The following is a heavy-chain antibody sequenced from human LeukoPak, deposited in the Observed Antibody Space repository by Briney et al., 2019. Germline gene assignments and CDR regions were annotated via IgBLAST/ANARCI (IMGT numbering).Heavy chain of an antibody. CDR2: IKSKTDGGTT. J-gene: IGHJ3*02. D-gene: IGHD3-22*01. CDR3: TTDLKYSASDDYYDSSGYHLDAFDI. V-gene: IGHV3-15*01. CDR1: GFTFSNAW. Sequence: GGSLRLSCAASGFTFSNAWMSWVRQAPGKGLEWVGRIKSKTDGGTTDYAAPVKGRFTISRDDSKNTLYLQMNSLKTEDTAVYYCTTDLKYSASDDYYDSSGYHLDAFDIWGQGTMVTVSS.